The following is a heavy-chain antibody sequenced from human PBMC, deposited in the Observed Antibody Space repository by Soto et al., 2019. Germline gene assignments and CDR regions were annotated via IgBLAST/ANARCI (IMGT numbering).Heavy chain of an antibody. CDR2: IMPVFPTP. CDR1: GGTFSTSA. CDR3: ARDKDRLQLGGNYYYILDV. V-gene: IGHV1-69*12. D-gene: IGHD3-3*02. J-gene: IGHJ6*02. Sequence: QVQLVQSGAEVKKPGSSVKVSCKTSGGTFSTSAISWVRQAPGQGLEWVGGIMPVFPTPDYAQNFQGRVTITAEDYTTTAYLELPSLRADDTAVYYCARDKDRLQLGGNYYYILDVWGQGTAITVSS.